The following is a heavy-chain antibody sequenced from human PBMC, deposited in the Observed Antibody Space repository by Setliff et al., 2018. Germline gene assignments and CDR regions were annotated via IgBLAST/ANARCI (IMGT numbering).Heavy chain of an antibody. Sequence: ASVKVSCKASGHSLTSNHFHWGRQAPGKGLEWMGTINPNDGYTIYAPAFQGRVAMTTDTSTGTAYMELSGLTSADTAIYYCIVNMVRPVTGLDSWGPGTLVTAPQ. D-gene: IGHD2-15*01. V-gene: IGHV1-46*01. CDR1: GHSLTSNH. J-gene: IGHJ4*02. CDR3: IVNMVRPVTGLDS. CDR2: INPNDGYT.